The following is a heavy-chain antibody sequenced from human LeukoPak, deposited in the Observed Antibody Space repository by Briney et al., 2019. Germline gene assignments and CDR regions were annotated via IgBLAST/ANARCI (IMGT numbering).Heavy chain of an antibody. CDR3: ARDLETSYYGSGKPVDY. J-gene: IGHJ4*02. V-gene: IGHV1-18*04. D-gene: IGHD3-10*01. CDR2: ISAYNGNT. Sequence: GASVKVSCKASGYTFTSYGISWVRQAPGQGLEWMGWISAYNGNTNYAQKLQGRVTMTTDTSTSTAYMELRSLRPDDTAVYYCARDLETSYYGSGKPVDYWGQGTLVTVSS. CDR1: GYTFTSYG.